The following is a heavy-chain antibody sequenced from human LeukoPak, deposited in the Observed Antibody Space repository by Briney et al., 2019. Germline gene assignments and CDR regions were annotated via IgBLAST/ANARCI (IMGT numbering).Heavy chain of an antibody. CDR2: INPNSGGT. D-gene: IGHD5-18*01. Sequence: GASVNVSCKASGYTFTGYYMHWVRQAPGQGLEWMGWINPNSGGTNYAQKFQGRVTMTRDTSISTAYMELSRLRSDDTAVYYCARARGYSYGTYYYYYGMDVWGQGTTVTVSS. CDR3: ARARGYSYGTYYYYYGMDV. J-gene: IGHJ6*02. V-gene: IGHV1-2*02. CDR1: GYTFTGYY.